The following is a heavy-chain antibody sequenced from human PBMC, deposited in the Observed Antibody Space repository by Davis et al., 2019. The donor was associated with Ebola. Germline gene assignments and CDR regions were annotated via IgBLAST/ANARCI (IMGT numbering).Heavy chain of an antibody. Sequence: SETLSLTCAVYGGSFSGYYWSWIRQPPGKGLEWIGEINHSGSTNYNPSLKSRVTISVDTSKNQFSLKLSSVTAADTAVYYWARGGGIQLWLRRRLDPWGQGTLVTVSS. CDR3: ARGGGIQLWLRRRLDP. CDR2: INHSGST. V-gene: IGHV4-34*01. CDR1: GGSFSGYY. J-gene: IGHJ5*02. D-gene: IGHD5-18*01.